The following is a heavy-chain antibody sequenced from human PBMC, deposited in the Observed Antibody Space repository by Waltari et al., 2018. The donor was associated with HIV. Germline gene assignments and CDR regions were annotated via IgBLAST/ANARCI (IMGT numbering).Heavy chain of an antibody. V-gene: IGHV3-33*01. D-gene: IGHD1-26*01. CDR2: IWSDGTNK. CDR1: GFTCSNYG. CDR3: VRDKGDSSFDWYFDV. Sequence: QVQLVDSGGGVVHPGRSLRRSCAPSGFTCSNYGMHWVRHTPGRGLEWLAVIWSDGTNKYYADSVKGRFTISRDNSKNTLFLQMNKLRVEDTAVYYCVRDKGDSSFDWYFDVWGRGTLVTVSS. J-gene: IGHJ2*01.